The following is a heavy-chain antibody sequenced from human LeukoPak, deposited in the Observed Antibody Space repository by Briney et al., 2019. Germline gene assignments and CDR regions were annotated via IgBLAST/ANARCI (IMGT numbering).Heavy chain of an antibody. CDR1: GGSISSYY. CDR2: IYYSGST. V-gene: IGHV4-59*08. CDR3: ARPFSGHDWVSFDY. Sequence: SETLSLTCTVSGGSISSYYWSWIRQPPGKGLEWIGYIYYSGSTDYNPSLKSRVTISVDTSKNQFSLNLRSVTATDTAVYYCARPFSGHDWVSFDYGGQGTLVTVSS. D-gene: IGHD5-12*01. J-gene: IGHJ4*02.